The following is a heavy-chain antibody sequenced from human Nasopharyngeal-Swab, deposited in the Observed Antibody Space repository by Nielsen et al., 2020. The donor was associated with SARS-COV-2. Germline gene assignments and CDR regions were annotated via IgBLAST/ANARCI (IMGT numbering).Heavy chain of an antibody. V-gene: IGHV3-23*01. CDR3: AKETPQSWLPDY. J-gene: IGHJ4*02. Sequence: GGSLRLSCAASGFTFSSYAMSWVRQAPGKGLEWVSTTSGSGGSTYYADSVKGRFTISRDNSWTTLYLEMNSLRAEDTAVYYCAKETPQSWLPDYWGQGTLVTVSS. D-gene: IGHD5-18*01. CDR2: TSGSGGST. CDR1: GFTFSSYA.